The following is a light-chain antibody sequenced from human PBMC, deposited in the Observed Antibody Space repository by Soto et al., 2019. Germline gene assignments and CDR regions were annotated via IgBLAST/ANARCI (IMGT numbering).Light chain of an antibody. Sequence: DIVMTQSPDSLAVSLGERATIXCKSSQSVLYSSNNKNYLAWYQQKPGQPPKLLIYWASTRESGVPDRFSGSGSGTDFTLTISSQQAEDVAVYYCQQYYSTPLTFGQGTKVDIK. CDR2: WAS. V-gene: IGKV4-1*01. CDR3: QQYYSTPLT. CDR1: QSVLYSSNNKNY. J-gene: IGKJ1*01.